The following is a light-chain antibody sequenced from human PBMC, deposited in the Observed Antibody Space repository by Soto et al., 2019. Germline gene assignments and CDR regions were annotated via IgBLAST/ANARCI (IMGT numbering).Light chain of an antibody. CDR3: QQYNSYST. Sequence: DIQMTQSPSTLSASVGDRVTITCRASQSISTRLAWYQQKPGKAPELLIYDASSLEGGVPSRFSGSASGTEFTLTISSLQPDDFATYYCQQYNSYSTFGQGTKVDI. J-gene: IGKJ1*01. CDR2: DAS. V-gene: IGKV1-5*01. CDR1: QSISTR.